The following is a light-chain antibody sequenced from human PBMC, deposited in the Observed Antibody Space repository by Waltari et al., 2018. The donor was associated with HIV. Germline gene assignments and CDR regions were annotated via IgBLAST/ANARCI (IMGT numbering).Light chain of an antibody. V-gene: IGLV3-10*01. J-gene: IGLJ1*01. CDR1: ALPKKS. Sequence: SYELTQPPPVSVSPGPTARIICSGDALPKKSTSWYQQKSGQAPVLVIYEDDKRPSGIPERFAGSSAGTTATLTISGAQVEDEADYYCYSTDNRGGHKRVFGNGTTVTVL. CDR3: YSTDNRGGHKRV. CDR2: EDD.